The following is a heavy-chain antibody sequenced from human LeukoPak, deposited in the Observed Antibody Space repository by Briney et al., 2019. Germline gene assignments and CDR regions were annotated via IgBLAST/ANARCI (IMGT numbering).Heavy chain of an antibody. CDR3: ARLKDDVTKFDY. CDR1: GFSFSRYW. CDR2: INQDVSRI. V-gene: IGHV3-7*01. J-gene: IGHJ4*02. D-gene: IGHD4-17*01. Sequence: GRSLRLSCAGSGFSFSRYWMAWVRRAPGKGLEWVASINQDVSRIHYADSVKGRITISRDNAKNSLFLQMNSLRVEDTAVYYCARLKDDVTKFDYWGQGALVSVSS.